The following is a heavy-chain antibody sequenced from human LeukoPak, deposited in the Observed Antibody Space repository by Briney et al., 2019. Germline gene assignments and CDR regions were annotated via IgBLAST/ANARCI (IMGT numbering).Heavy chain of an antibody. J-gene: IGHJ4*02. CDR2: IYYSGST. CDR1: GGSISSSSYY. D-gene: IGHD3-3*01. CDR3: ARQRDFWSGYYFDY. Sequence: SETLSLTCTVSGGSISSSSYYWGWIRQPPGKGLEWVGSIYYSGSTYYTPSLKSRVTISVDTSKNQFSLKLSSVTAADTAVYYCARQRDFWSGYYFDYWGQGTLVTVSS. V-gene: IGHV4-39*01.